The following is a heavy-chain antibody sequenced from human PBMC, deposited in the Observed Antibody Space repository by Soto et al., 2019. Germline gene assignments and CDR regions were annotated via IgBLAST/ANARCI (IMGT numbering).Heavy chain of an antibody. D-gene: IGHD3-3*01. Sequence: QVQLQESGPGLVKPSGTLSLTCVVSGGSISSNDWWSWVRQSPGKGLEWIGEIHHSGSPTHNPSLRSPVTISPDKSKNQLSLALTAVTGADTAVYFCVANGYYSMGVWGQGTTVTVSS. V-gene: IGHV4-4*02. CDR1: GGSISSNDW. CDR3: VANGYYSMGV. CDR2: IHHSGSP. J-gene: IGHJ6*02.